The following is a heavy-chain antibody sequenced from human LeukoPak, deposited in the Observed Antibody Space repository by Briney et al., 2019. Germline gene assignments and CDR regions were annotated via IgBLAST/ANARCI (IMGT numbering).Heavy chain of an antibody. CDR3: VAYNWNYPDY. J-gene: IGHJ4*02. V-gene: IGHV3-74*01. D-gene: IGHD1-7*01. CDR1: GFTFSSYY. Sequence: PGGSLRLSCAASGFTFSSYYMYWVGHAPGKGPVWVSGTNTVGSTTSYADSVVKGRFTISRDNAKNTLYLQMNSLRAEDTAVYYCVAYNWNYPDYWGQGTLVTVSS. CDR2: TNTVGSTT.